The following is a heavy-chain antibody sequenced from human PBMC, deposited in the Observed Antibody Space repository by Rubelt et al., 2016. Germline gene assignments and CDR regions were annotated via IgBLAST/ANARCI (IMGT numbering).Heavy chain of an antibody. CDR2: IDHGGST. Sequence: QVQLQQWGAGLLKPSETLSLTCAVYGGSFSGYYWSWIRQPPGKGLEWIGEIDHGGSTNHNPSLKSRVTISVETSKSQFSLKMSSVTAADTALDYCARGTPTPTDSVVAPDDSYYFDYWGQGTLVTVSS. J-gene: IGHJ4*02. CDR3: ARGTPTPTDSVVAPDDSYYFDY. CDR1: GGSFSGYY. V-gene: IGHV4-34*01. D-gene: IGHD2-2*01.